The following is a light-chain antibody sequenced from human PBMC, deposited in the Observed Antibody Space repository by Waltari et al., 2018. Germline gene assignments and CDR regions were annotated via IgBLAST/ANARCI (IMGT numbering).Light chain of an antibody. CDR1: QTVGTH. CDR2: NAS. CDR3: QHRDNWLFT. Sequence: EIVLTKSPVTLSLSPGERATLSCRASQTVGTHLAWYQHKPGQAPRLLIYNASLRASGIPARFSGSGSGTDFTLTISHLEPEDFAFYYCQHRDNWLFTFGPGTKVEVK. V-gene: IGKV3-11*01. J-gene: IGKJ3*01.